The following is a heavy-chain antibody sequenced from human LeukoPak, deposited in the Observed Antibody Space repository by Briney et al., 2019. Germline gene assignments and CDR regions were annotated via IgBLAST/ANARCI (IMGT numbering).Heavy chain of an antibody. D-gene: IGHD3-22*01. CDR2: ISSSSSYI. J-gene: IGHJ4*02. V-gene: IGHV3-21*01. Sequence: GGSLRLSCAASGFTFSSYAMSWVRQAPGKGLEWVSSISSSSSYIYYADSVKGRFTISRDNAKNSLYLQMNSLRAEDTAVYYCAILNYYDSSGYFRDWGQGTLVTVSS. CDR3: AILNYYDSSGYFRD. CDR1: GFTFSSYA.